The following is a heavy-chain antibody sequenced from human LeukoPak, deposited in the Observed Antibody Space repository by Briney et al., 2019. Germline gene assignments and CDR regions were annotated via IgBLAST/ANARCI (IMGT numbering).Heavy chain of an antibody. CDR3: ARGGWYSSSWCTDY. CDR2: ISGSGGST. V-gene: IGHV3-23*01. D-gene: IGHD6-13*01. Sequence: GGSLRLSCAASGFTFSSYAMSWVRQAPGKGLEWVSAISGSGGSTYYADSVKGRFTISRDNAKNTLYLQMNSLRAEDTAVYYCARGGWYSSSWCTDYWGQGTLVTVSS. CDR1: GFTFSSYA. J-gene: IGHJ4*02.